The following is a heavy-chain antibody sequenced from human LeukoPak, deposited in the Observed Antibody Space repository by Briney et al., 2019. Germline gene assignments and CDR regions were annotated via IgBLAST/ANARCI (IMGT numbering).Heavy chain of an antibody. CDR2: INSDGSST. D-gene: IGHD3-3*01. Sequence: GGSLRLSCAASGFTFSSYWTHWVRQGPGKGLVWVSRINSDGSSTTYADSVKGRFTISRDNAKNTLYLQMNSLRAEDTAVYYCARGDSRSGFDYWGQGTLVTVSS. V-gene: IGHV3-74*03. CDR3: ARGDSRSGFDY. J-gene: IGHJ4*02. CDR1: GFTFSSYW.